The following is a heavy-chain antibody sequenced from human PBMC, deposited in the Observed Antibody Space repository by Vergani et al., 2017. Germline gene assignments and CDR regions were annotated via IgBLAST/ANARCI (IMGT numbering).Heavy chain of an antibody. D-gene: IGHD6-19*01. V-gene: IGHV1-2*02. CDR1: GYTFTGYY. J-gene: IGHJ5*02. Sequence: QVQLVQSGAEVKKPGASVKVSCKASGYTFTGYYLHWVRQAPGQGLEWMGWINPNSGGTNYAQKFQGRVTITADESTSTAYMELSSLRSEDTAVYYCAREGASSGWYEGGLGWFDPWGQGTLVTVSS. CDR2: INPNSGGT. CDR3: AREGASSGWYEGGLGWFDP.